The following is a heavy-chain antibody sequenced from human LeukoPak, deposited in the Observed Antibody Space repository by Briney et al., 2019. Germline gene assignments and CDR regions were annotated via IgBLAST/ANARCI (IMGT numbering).Heavy chain of an antibody. J-gene: IGHJ4*02. CDR2: IYYSGST. V-gene: IGHV4-59*01. CDR3: ARGGGPGYSSSWYHESNFDY. Sequence: PSETLSLTCTVSGGSISSYYWSWLRQPPGKGLEWIGYIYYSGSTNYNPSLKSRVTISVDTSKNQFSLKLSSVTAADTAVYYCARGGGPGYSSSWYHESNFDYWGQGTLVTVSS. D-gene: IGHD6-13*01. CDR1: GGSISSYY.